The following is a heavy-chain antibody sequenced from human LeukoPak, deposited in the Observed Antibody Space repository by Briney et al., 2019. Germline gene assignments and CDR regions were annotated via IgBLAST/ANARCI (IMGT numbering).Heavy chain of an antibody. CDR3: ARRRYSGSYGYFDL. CDR1: GGSISNYY. CDR2: IYYSGST. D-gene: IGHD1-26*01. V-gene: IGHV4-59*08. J-gene: IGHJ2*01. Sequence: SETLSLTCTVSGGSISNYYWSWIRQPPGKGLEWIGHIYYSGSTNYNPSLKSRVTISVDTSKNQFSLKLSSVTAADTAVYYCARRRYSGSYGYFDLWGRGTLVTVSS.